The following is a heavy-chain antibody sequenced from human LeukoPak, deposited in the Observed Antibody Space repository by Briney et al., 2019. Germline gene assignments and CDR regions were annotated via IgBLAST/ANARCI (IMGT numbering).Heavy chain of an antibody. CDR3: ARQDSRGYFGY. CDR2: VYPGDSDT. CDR1: GYSFTDYW. D-gene: IGHD3-22*01. V-gene: IGHV5-51*01. Sequence: ASLKISCKASGYSFTDYWIGWVRQMPGKGLEWMGIVYPGDSDTRYSPSFPGQVTISADKSISTAYLQWSSLKASDTAMYYCARQDSRGYFGYWGQGTLVTVSS. J-gene: IGHJ4*02.